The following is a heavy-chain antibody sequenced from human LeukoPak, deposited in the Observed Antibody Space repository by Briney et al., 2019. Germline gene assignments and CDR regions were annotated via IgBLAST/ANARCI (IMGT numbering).Heavy chain of an antibody. CDR1: GFTFSSYE. Sequence: GGSLRLSCAASGFTFSSYEMNWVRQAPGKGLEWVSYISSGSSTIYYADSVKGRFTISRDNAKNSVYLQMNSLRAEDTAVYYCAKDSPVDYWGQGTLVTVSS. V-gene: IGHV3-48*01. CDR2: ISSGSSTI. CDR3: AKDSPVDY. J-gene: IGHJ4*02.